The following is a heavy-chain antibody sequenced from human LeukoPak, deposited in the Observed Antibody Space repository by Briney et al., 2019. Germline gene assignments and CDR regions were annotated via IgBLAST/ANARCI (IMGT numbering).Heavy chain of an antibody. V-gene: IGHV3-9*01. J-gene: IGHJ4*02. D-gene: IGHD3-22*01. CDR2: ISWNSGSI. CDR3: AKGLWYYYDSSGYVDY. Sequence: GGSLRLSCAASGFTFDDYAMHWVRHAPGKGLEWVSGISWNSGSIGYADSVKGRFTISRDNAKNSLYLQMNSLRAEDTAVYYCAKGLWYYYDSSGYVDYWGQGTLVTVSS. CDR1: GFTFDDYA.